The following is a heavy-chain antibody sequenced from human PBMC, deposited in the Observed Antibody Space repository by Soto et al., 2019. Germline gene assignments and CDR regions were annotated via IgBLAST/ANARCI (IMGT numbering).Heavy chain of an antibody. V-gene: IGHV4-59*08. Sequence: SETLPLTCTVSGGSISGHHWTWIRQPPGKGLEWIGYVHYTGSTNYNPSLNSRVAISIDTSKNQFSLKLTSVTAADTAVYYCARGLKDSNYMSIYYYYCMNVWGKGTTVTVSS. CDR2: VHYTGST. CDR1: GGSISGHH. CDR3: ARGLKDSNYMSIYYYYCMNV. J-gene: IGHJ6*03. D-gene: IGHD4-4*01.